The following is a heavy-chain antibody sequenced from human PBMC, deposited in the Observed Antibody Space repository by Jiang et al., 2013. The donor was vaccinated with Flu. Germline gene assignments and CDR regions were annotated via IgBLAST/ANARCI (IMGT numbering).Heavy chain of an antibody. CDR1: GFNFNGAW. V-gene: IGHV3-15*01. CDR3: ITDQHYFQGAGSRGDN. CDR2: ILSKKDGETT. J-gene: IGHJ4*02. Sequence: VQLVESGGGLVKPGESLRLSCAGSGFNFNGAWMSWVRLGPGKGLEWLGRILSKKDGETTDYAAAVKGRFTISRDDSKSMLYLQMNSLKSEDTAVYYCITDQHYFQGAGSRGDNWGQGTLVTVSS. D-gene: IGHD3-10*01.